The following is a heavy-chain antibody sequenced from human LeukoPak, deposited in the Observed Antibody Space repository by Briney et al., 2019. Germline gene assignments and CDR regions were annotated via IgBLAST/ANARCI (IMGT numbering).Heavy chain of an antibody. CDR1: GGSFSGYY. V-gene: IGHV4-34*01. J-gene: IGHJ5*02. CDR3: ARLGYSSGNWFDP. Sequence: SETLSLTCAVYGGSFSGYYWSWIRQPPGKGLEWIGEINHSGSTNYNPSLKSRVTISVDTSKNQFSLKLSSVTAADTAVYYCARLGYSSGNWFDPWGQGTLVTVSS. D-gene: IGHD6-19*01. CDR2: INHSGST.